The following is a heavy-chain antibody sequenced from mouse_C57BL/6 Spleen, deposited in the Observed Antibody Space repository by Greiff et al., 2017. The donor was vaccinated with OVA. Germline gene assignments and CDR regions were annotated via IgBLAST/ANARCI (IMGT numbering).Heavy chain of an antibody. J-gene: IGHJ4*01. V-gene: IGHV3-6*01. CDR2: ISYDGSN. CDR1: GYSITSGYY. Sequence: EVQVVESGPGLVKPSQSLSLTCSVTGYSITSGYYWNWIRQFPGNKLEWMGYISYDGSNNYNPSLKNRISITRDTSKNQFFLKLNSVTTEDTATYYCARADGYGYAMDYWGQGTSVTVSS. D-gene: IGHD2-3*01. CDR3: ARADGYGYAMDY.